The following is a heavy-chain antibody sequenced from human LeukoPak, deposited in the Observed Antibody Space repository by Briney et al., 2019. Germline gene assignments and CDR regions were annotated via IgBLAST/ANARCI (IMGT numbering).Heavy chain of an antibody. J-gene: IGHJ4*02. Sequence: GSLRLSCAASGFTFSRYWMSWIRQPPGKGLEWIGEINHSGSTNYNPSLKSRVTISVDTSKNQFSLKLSSVTAADTAVYYCARRMVRGVTDYWGQGTLVTVSS. CDR1: GFTFSRYW. CDR2: INHSGST. V-gene: IGHV4-34*01. D-gene: IGHD3-10*01. CDR3: ARRMVRGVTDY.